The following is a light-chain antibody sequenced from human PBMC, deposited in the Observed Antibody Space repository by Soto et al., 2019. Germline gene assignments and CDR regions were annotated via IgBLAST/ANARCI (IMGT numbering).Light chain of an antibody. Sequence: QSALTQPPSASGSPGQSVTISCTGTSSDVGAYIFVSWYQQHPGKAPKLMIYDVNRRPPGVPDRFFGSKSGNTASLTVSGLQAGDEADYYCVSFAGGTYVFGTGTKLTVL. J-gene: IGLJ1*01. CDR3: VSFAGGTYV. CDR1: SSDVGAYIF. V-gene: IGLV2-8*01. CDR2: DVN.